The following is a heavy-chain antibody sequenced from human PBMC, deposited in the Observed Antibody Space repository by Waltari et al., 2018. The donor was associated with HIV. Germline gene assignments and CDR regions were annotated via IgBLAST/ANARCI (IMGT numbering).Heavy chain of an antibody. CDR3: AGGMATTSEAH. CDR1: GFTLSSSG. V-gene: IGHV3-30*03. Sequence: QVHLVESGGGVVQSGRSLRLSCAASGFTLSSSGMHGVRQAPGKGLEWVAVISDDGNYKIYADSVKGRFTISRDDSKNTLYLQMDSLRAEDTAVYYCAGGMATTSEAHWGQGTLVTVSS. D-gene: IGHD3-16*01. J-gene: IGHJ4*02. CDR2: ISDDGNYK.